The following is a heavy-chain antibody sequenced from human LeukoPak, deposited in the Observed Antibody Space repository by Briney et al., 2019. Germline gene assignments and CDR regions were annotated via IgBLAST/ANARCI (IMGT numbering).Heavy chain of an antibody. Sequence: PSETLSLTCTVSGGSISSYYWSWIRQPPGKGLEWIGYIYYSGSTNYNPSLKSRVTISVDTSKNQFSLKLSSVTAADTAVYYCAKDHGYDFWSGYYQGWGQGTLVTVSS. V-gene: IGHV4-59*01. CDR1: GGSISSYY. J-gene: IGHJ4*02. CDR2: IYYSGST. D-gene: IGHD3-3*01. CDR3: AKDHGYDFWSGYYQG.